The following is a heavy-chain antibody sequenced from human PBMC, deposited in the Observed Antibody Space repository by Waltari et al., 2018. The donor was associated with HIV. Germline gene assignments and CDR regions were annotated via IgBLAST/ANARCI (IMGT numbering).Heavy chain of an antibody. CDR3: ARSERSQDQQLVSFFDY. D-gene: IGHD1-1*01. J-gene: IGHJ4*02. V-gene: IGHV1-18*04. CDR2: IGTNNGNT. CDR1: GYNFGGYG. Sequence: QIQLVQSGAEVKKPGASVKVSCQGSGYNFGGYGISWVRQVAGQGLEWMGWIGTNNGNTKDGQKFQDRVTMTTDTTMSTAYMELRSLRSDNTAVFYCARSERSQDQQLVSFFDYWGQGTLVIVSS.